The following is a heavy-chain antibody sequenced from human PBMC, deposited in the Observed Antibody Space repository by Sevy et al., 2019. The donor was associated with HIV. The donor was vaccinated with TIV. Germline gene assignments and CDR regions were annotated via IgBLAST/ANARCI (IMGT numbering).Heavy chain of an antibody. V-gene: IGHV3-23*01. CDR2: ISFGCGRI. CDR3: AREGCTRPHDH. CDR1: GFNFNIYS. Sequence: GGSLRLSCVASGFNFNIYSMSWVRQAPGKGLEWVSTISFGCGRINHADSVQGRFTMSRDDSKKTVYLEMNSLRAEDTAVYYCAREGCTRPHDHWGQGTLVTVSS. J-gene: IGHJ4*02. D-gene: IGHD2-8*01.